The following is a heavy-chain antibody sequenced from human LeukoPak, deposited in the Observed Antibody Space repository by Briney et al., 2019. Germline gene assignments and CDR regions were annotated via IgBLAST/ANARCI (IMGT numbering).Heavy chain of an antibody. Sequence: GGALRLSCAASGFTFSSYSMNWVRQAPGKGLEWVSSISSSSSYIYYADSVKGRFTISRDNAKNSLYLQMSSLRAEDTAVYYCARGSSSSGFDYWGQGTLVTVSS. D-gene: IGHD6-6*01. CDR3: ARGSSSSGFDY. J-gene: IGHJ4*02. V-gene: IGHV3-21*01. CDR2: ISSSSSYI. CDR1: GFTFSSYS.